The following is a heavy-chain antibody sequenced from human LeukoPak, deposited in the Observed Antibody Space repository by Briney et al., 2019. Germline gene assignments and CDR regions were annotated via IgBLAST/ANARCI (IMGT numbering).Heavy chain of an antibody. V-gene: IGHV3-23*01. CDR1: GFTLGNYA. D-gene: IGHD3-10*01. CDR3: AKGVRLWFAFYFDY. Sequence: GGSLRLSCAASGFTLGNYAMSWVRQAPGKGLEWVSAISGNGYNTYYADSVKGRFTISSETSGNTQYLQMHSLRAEDTAVYYCAKGVRLWFAFYFDYWGQGTLVTVSS. CDR2: ISGNGYNT. J-gene: IGHJ4*02.